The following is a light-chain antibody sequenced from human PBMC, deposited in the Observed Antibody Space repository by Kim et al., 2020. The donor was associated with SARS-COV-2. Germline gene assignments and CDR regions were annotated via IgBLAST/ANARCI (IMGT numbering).Light chain of an antibody. Sequence: PGGPVTLTCASSTGAITSGSYPTWFQQKPGQAPRALIYSTNNKHSWTPARFSGSRLGGKAALTLSGVQHEDEGDYYCLLYYANAQVFGGGTKLAVL. J-gene: IGLJ3*02. CDR1: TGAITSGSY. V-gene: IGLV7-43*01. CDR2: STN. CDR3: LLYYANAQV.